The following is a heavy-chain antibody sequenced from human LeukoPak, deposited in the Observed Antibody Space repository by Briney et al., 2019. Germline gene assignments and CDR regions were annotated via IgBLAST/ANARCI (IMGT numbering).Heavy chain of an antibody. J-gene: IGHJ4*02. CDR3: ARSNNWNDAYYFDY. Sequence: GASVKVSCKASGYTFTSYGISWVRQAPGQGLEWMGWISAYNGNTNYAQKLQGRVTMTTDISTITAYMEMRSLRSDDTAVYYCARSNNWNDAYYFDYWGQGTLVTVSS. CDR2: ISAYNGNT. V-gene: IGHV1-18*01. D-gene: IGHD1-20*01. CDR1: GYTFTSYG.